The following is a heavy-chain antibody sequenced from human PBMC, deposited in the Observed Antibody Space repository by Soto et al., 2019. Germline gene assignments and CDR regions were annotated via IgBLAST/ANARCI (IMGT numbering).Heavy chain of an antibody. V-gene: IGHV3-11*04. D-gene: IGHD4-17*01. Sequence: GKGLDCVSSISSSGSTIYYSDSLKGRFTISRDNAKTSLSLQMNSLRAEDTAGYYYARAPGGYGPLFASWGQGTLFTVSS. CDR3: ARAPGGYGPLFAS. J-gene: IGHJ4*02. CDR2: ISSSGSTI.